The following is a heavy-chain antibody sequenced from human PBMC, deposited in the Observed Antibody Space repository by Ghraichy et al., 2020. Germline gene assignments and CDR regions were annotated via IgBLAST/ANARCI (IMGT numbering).Heavy chain of an antibody. CDR3: AHSGILWFGESALDQ. Sequence: SGPTLVKPTQTLTLTCTFSGFSLSTSGVGVGWIRQPPGKALEWLALIYWNDDKRYSPSLKSRLTITKDTSKNQVVLTMTNMDPVDTATYYCAHSGILWFGESALDQWGQGTLVTVSS. V-gene: IGHV2-5*01. CDR2: IYWNDDK. CDR1: GFSLSTSGVG. J-gene: IGHJ4*02. D-gene: IGHD3-10*01.